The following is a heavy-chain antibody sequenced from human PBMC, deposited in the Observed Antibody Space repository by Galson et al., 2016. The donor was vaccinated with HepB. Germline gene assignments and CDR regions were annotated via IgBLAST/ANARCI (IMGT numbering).Heavy chain of an antibody. CDR1: GFTFSSYW. V-gene: IGHV3-74*01. D-gene: IGHD3-10*01. CDR3: ARDSDSDYYGSGSTPVDY. Sequence: SLRLSCAASGFTFSSYWMHWVRQAPGKGLVWVSRINSDGSSTSYADSVKGRFTISSDNAKNTLYLQMNSLRAEDTAVYYCARDSDSDYYGSGSTPVDYWGQGTLVTVSS. CDR2: INSDGSST. J-gene: IGHJ4*02.